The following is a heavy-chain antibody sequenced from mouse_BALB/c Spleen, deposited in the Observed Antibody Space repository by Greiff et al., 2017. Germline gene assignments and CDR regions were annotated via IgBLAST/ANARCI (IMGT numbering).Heavy chain of an antibody. CDR2: ISSGGSYT. V-gene: IGHV5-6*01. CDR1: GFTFSSYG. Sequence: EVQGVESGGDLVKPGGSLKLSCAASGFTFSSYGMSWVRQTPDKRLEWVATISSGGSYTYYPDSVKGRFTISRDNAKNTLYLQMSSLKSEDTAMYYCARRDRYDYWGQGTTLTVSS. J-gene: IGHJ2*01. D-gene: IGHD2-14*01. CDR3: ARRDRYDY.